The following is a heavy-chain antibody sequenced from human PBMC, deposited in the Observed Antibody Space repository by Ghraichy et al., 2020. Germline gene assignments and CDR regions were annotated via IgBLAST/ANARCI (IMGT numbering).Heavy chain of an antibody. CDR3: AKAAGDQWFFDV. CDR1: GFTFSRYA. Sequence: GGSLRLSCEASGFTFSRYAMSWVRQAPGKGLEWISGISGSGGTIYYADSVKGRFTISRDKSRNTVDLQMSSLGAEDTAMYYCAKAAGDQWFFDVWGRGTLVTGSS. CDR2: ISGSGGTI. V-gene: IGHV3-23*01. D-gene: IGHD7-27*01. J-gene: IGHJ2*01.